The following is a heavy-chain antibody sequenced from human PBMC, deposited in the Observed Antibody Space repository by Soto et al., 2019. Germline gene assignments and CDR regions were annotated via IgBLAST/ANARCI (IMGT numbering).Heavy chain of an antibody. Sequence: SETLSLTCTVSGGSISSGGYYSSWIRQHPGKGLEWIGYIYYSGSTYYNPSLKSRVTISVDTSKNQFSLKLSSVTAADTAVYCCARDADIVVVPAAIEGFDPWGQGTLVTVSS. J-gene: IGHJ5*02. CDR3: ARDADIVVVPAAIEGFDP. V-gene: IGHV4-31*03. D-gene: IGHD2-2*01. CDR1: GGSISSGGYY. CDR2: IYYSGST.